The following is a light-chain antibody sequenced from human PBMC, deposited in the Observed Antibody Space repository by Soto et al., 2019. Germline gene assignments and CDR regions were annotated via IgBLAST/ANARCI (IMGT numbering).Light chain of an antibody. V-gene: IGLV2-23*02. CDR1: SSDVGSYNL. Sequence: QSALTQPASVSGSPGQSITISCTGTSSDVGSYNLVSWYQQHPGKAPKFMISEVTKRPSGVSTRFSGSKSGNTASLTISGLQAEDESDYYCCSYAGSGTGVFGGGTKLTVL. J-gene: IGLJ3*02. CDR2: EVT. CDR3: CSYAGSGTGV.